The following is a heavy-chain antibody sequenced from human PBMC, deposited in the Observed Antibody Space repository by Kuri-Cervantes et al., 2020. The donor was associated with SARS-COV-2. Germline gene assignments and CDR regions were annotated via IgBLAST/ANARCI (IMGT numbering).Heavy chain of an antibody. CDR2: INPDGSYT. V-gene: IGHV3-74*01. J-gene: IGHJ4*02. D-gene: IGHD2-2*01. CDR1: GFTFSGHW. Sequence: LSLTCAASGFTFSGHWIHWVRQAPGKGLVWVSRINPDGSYTNNADSVKGRFTLSRDNAKNMLFLQMNSLRAEDTAVYYCARYRAIPGGGLDYWGQGTLVTVSS. CDR3: ARYRAIPGGGLDY.